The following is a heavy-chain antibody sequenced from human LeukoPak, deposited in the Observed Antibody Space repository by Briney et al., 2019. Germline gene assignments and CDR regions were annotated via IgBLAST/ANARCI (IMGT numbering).Heavy chain of an antibody. CDR2: INHSGST. CDR1: GGSFSGYY. Sequence: PSETLSLTCAVYGGSFSGYYWSWIRQPPGKGLEWIGEINHSGSTNYNPSLKSRVTISVDTSKNQFSLKLSSVTAADTAVYYCARTQVLRYFDWLPWNYYHGMDVWGQGTTVTVSS. J-gene: IGHJ6*02. D-gene: IGHD3-9*01. CDR3: ARTQVLRYFDWLPWNYYHGMDV. V-gene: IGHV4-34*01.